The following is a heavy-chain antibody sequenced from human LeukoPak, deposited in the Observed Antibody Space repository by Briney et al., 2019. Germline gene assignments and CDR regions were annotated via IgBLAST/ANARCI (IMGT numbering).Heavy chain of an antibody. CDR3: AIGLVFGGVIVRPKPH. CDR1: GYTFTSYA. D-gene: IGHD3-16*02. V-gene: IGHV1-69*05. CDR2: IIPIFGTA. Sequence: GASVKVSCKASGYTFTSYAISWVRQAPGQGLEWMGGIIPIFGTANYAQKFQGRVTITTDESTSTAYMELSSLRSEDTAVYYCAIGLVFGGVIVRPKPHWGQGTLVTVSS. J-gene: IGHJ4*02.